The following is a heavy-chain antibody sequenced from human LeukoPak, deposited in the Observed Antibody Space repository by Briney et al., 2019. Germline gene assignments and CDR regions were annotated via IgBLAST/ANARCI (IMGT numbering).Heavy chain of an antibody. D-gene: IGHD5-18*01. J-gene: IGHJ4*02. Sequence: GGSLRLSCAASGFTFDDYAMHWVRQVPGKGLEWVSGISWNSGSRGYADSVKGRFTISRDNAKNSLYLQMNSLRAEDTAIYYCAKDLIAYSYGYAGRSNFDYWGQGTLVTVSS. CDR2: ISWNSGSR. CDR1: GFTFDDYA. CDR3: AKDLIAYSYGYAGRSNFDY. V-gene: IGHV3-9*01.